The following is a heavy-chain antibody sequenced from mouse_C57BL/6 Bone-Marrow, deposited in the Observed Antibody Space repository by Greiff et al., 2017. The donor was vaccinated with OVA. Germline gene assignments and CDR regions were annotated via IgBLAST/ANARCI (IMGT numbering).Heavy chain of an antibody. V-gene: IGHV14-1*01. J-gene: IGHJ2*01. CDR2: IDPEDGDT. CDR1: GFNIKDYY. CDR3: STWHYGSSGSGCEY. D-gene: IGHD1-1*01. Sequence: EVQLQQSGAELVRPGASVKLSCTASGFNIKDYYMHWVKQRPEQGLEWIGRIDPEDGDTEYAPQFQGKATMTADTSSNTAYLQLSSLTSEDTAVEYCSTWHYGSSGSGCEYWGKGTTLTVSS.